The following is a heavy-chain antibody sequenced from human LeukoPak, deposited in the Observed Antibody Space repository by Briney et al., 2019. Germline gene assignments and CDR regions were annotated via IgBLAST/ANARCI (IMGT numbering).Heavy chain of an antibody. CDR3: ARDRHKAAAVYYYYMDV. CDR1: GYTFTSYI. J-gene: IGHJ6*03. V-gene: IGHV1-18*01. CDR2: INAYNGNT. Sequence: GASVKVSCKASGYTFTSYIISWVRQAPGQGLEWMGSINAYNGNTDYAQRVQGRVTMTTDTSTSTAYMELRSLRSDDTAVYYCARDRHKAAAVYYYYMDVWGTGTPVTVSS. D-gene: IGHD6-13*01.